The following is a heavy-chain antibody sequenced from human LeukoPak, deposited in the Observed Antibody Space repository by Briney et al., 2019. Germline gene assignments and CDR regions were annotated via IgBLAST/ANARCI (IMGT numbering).Heavy chain of an antibody. Sequence: GGSLRLSCAASGFTFSSYAMQWVRQAAGKGLEWVAFIRYDGSIKYYADSVKGRFTISRDNSKNTLYLQMNSLRAEDTAVYYCARDQGSSSWYEESYFDYWGQGTLVTVSS. J-gene: IGHJ4*02. V-gene: IGHV3-30*02. CDR1: GFTFSSYA. CDR3: ARDQGSSSWYEESYFDY. D-gene: IGHD6-13*01. CDR2: IRYDGSIK.